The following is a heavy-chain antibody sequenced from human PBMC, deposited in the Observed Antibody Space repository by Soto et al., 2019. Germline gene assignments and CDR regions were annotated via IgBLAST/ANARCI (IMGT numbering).Heavy chain of an antibody. V-gene: IGHV1-2*04. CDR3: AIAGYCSGGSCYLNAFDI. J-gene: IGHJ3*02. Sequence: QVQLVQSGAEVKKPGASVKVSCKASGYTFTGYYMHWVRQAPGQGLEWMGWINPNSGGTNYAQKFQGWVTMTRDTSISTAYMELSRLRSDDTAVYYCAIAGYCSGGSCYLNAFDIWGQGTMVTVSS. D-gene: IGHD2-15*01. CDR1: GYTFTGYY. CDR2: INPNSGGT.